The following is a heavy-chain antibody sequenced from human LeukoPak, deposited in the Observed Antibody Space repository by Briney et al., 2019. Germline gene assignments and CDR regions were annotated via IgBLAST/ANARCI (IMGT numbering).Heavy chain of an antibody. CDR2: ISSSSSYI. CDR1: GFTFSSYS. V-gene: IGHV3-21*04. D-gene: IGHD3-3*01. Sequence: GGSLRLSCAASGFTFSSYSMNWVRQAPGKGLEWVSSISSSSSYIYYADSVKGRFTISRDNSKNTLYLQMNSLRAEDTAVYYCAKSYRVLRFLEWLLYFDYWGQGTLVTVSS. J-gene: IGHJ4*02. CDR3: AKSYRVLRFLEWLLYFDY.